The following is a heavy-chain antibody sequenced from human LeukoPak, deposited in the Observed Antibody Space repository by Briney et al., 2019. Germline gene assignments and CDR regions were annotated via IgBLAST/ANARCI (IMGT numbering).Heavy chain of an antibody. CDR3: ARDQQYNWNDYAFDI. V-gene: IGHV4-34*01. J-gene: IGHJ3*02. CDR1: GGSFSGYY. Sequence: SETLSLTCAVYGGSFSGYYWSWIRQPPGKGLEWIGEINHSGSTNYNPSLKSRVTISVDTSKNQFSLKLSSVTAADTAVYYCARDQQYNWNDYAFDIWGQGTMVTVSS. D-gene: IGHD1-20*01. CDR2: INHSGST.